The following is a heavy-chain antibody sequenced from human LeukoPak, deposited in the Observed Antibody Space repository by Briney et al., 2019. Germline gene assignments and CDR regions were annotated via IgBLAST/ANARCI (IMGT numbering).Heavy chain of an antibody. J-gene: IGHJ4*02. D-gene: IGHD3-10*01. CDR3: ARGGTMVRGAPFFDY. V-gene: IGHV4-61*02. CDR1: GGSISSGSYY. CDR2: IYTSGST. Sequence: SQTLSLTCTVSGGSISSGSYYWSWIRQPAGKGLEWIGRIYTSGSTNYNPSLKSRVTMSVDTSKNQFTLKLSSVTAADTAVYYCARGGTMVRGAPFFDYWGQGTLVTVSS.